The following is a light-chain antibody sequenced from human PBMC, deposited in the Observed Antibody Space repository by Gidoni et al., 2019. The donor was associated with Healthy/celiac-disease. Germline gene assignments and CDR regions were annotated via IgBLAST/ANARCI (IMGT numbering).Light chain of an antibody. CDR3: QQYNNWPLWT. CDR1: QSVNSN. Sequence: EIVMTQSQATLSVSPGERATLSCRASQSVNSNLAWYQQKPGQAPRLLIYGASTRATGIPARFSGSGSGTEFTLTISSLQSEDFAVYYCQQYNNWPLWTFGQGTKVEIK. V-gene: IGKV3-15*01. CDR2: GAS. J-gene: IGKJ1*01.